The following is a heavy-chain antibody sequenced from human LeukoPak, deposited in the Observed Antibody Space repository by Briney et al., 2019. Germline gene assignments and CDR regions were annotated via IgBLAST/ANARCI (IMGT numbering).Heavy chain of an antibody. CDR2: IYPGDSDT. Sequence: GESLKISCKASGYSFTNYWIGWVRQMPGKGLEWMGIIYPGDSDTRYGSSFKGQVTSSADRSISTAYLQWNSLKASDNAIYYCVRSDDGGYNYGRWGQGTLVTVSS. CDR3: VRSDDGGYNYGR. CDR1: GYSFTNYW. J-gene: IGHJ4*02. D-gene: IGHD5-18*01. V-gene: IGHV5-51*01.